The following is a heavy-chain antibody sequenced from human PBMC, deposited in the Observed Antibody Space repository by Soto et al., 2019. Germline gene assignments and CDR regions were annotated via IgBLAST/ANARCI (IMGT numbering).Heavy chain of an antibody. CDR1: GFTFSSYG. J-gene: IGHJ6*02. Sequence: LRPSCAASGFTFSSYGMPWVRQAPGKGLEWVAVISYDGSNKYYADSVKSRFTISRDNAKNTLYLQMNSLRAEDTAVYYCAKLLSAGTTETYYYYGMDVWGQGTTVTVSS. D-gene: IGHD1-7*01. V-gene: IGHV3-30*18. CDR2: ISYDGSNK. CDR3: AKLLSAGTTETYYYYGMDV.